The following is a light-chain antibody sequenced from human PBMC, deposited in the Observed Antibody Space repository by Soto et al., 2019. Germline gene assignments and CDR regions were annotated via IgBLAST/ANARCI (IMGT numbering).Light chain of an antibody. V-gene: IGLV1-40*01. CDR1: SSNIGAGYD. CDR2: GNS. J-gene: IGLJ2*01. CDR3: QSYDSSLSAVV. Sequence: QSVLTQPPSVSVAPGQRVTISCTGSSSNIGAGYDVHWYQQLPGPAPKLLIYGNSNRPSGVPDRFSGSKSGTSSSLAITGLQAEDEADYYCQSYDSSLSAVVFGGGTKLTVL.